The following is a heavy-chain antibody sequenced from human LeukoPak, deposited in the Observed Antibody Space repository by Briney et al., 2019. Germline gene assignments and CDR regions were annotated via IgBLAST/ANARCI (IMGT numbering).Heavy chain of an antibody. CDR3: ARDPSGSYYTYYYYYGMDV. J-gene: IGHJ6*02. CDR1: GFTFNNYA. CDR2: ISGSGGTT. Sequence: GGSLRLSCAASGFTFNNYAMNWVRQAPGKGLEWVSVISGSGGTTYYADSVKGRFTISRDSSKNTLYLQMNSLRAEDTAVYYCARDPSGSYYTYYYYYGMDVWGQGTTVTVSS. D-gene: IGHD1-26*01. V-gene: IGHV3-23*01.